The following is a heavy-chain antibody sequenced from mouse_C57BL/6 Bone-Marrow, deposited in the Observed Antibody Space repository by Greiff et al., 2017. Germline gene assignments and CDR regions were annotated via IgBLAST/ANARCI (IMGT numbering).Heavy chain of an antibody. Sequence: QVQLQQSGAELVRPGSSVKLSCKASGYTFTSYWMHWVKQRPIQGLEWIGNIDPSDSETHYNQKFKDKATLTVDKSSSTAYMQLSSLTSEDSAVYYCARPSHYYGSSFDFDYWGQGTTLTVSS. J-gene: IGHJ2*01. CDR1: GYTFTSYW. CDR3: ARPSHYYGSSFDFDY. V-gene: IGHV1-52*01. D-gene: IGHD1-1*01. CDR2: IDPSDSET.